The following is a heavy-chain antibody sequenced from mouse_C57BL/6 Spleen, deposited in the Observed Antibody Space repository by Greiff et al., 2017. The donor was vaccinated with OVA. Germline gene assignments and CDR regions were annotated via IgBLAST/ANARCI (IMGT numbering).Heavy chain of an antibody. CDR2: INPNTGGT. D-gene: IGHD4-1*01. Sequence: VQLQQSGPELVKPGASVKISCKASGYTFTDYYMNWVKQSHGKSLEWIGDINPNTGGTSYNQKFKGKATLTVDKSSSTAYMELRSLTSEHSAVYYCARDWDEDYWGQGTTLTVSS. CDR3: ARDWDEDY. J-gene: IGHJ2*01. V-gene: IGHV1-26*01. CDR1: GYTFTDYY.